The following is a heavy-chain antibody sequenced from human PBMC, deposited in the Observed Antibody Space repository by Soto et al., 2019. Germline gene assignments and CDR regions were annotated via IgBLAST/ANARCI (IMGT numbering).Heavy chain of an antibody. CDR2: ITQSGDLT. J-gene: IGHJ4*02. CDR1: GFTFSSYG. CDR3: AKEENAAMVVTTFDH. D-gene: IGHD2-21*02. Sequence: GGSLRLSCAASGFTFSSYGMSWVRQAPGKGLEWVSAITQSGDLTFYIDSVRGRFTISKDSSENTLYLQMNNLRAEDTAVYYCAKEENAAMVVTTFDHWGPGTLVTVSS. V-gene: IGHV3-23*01.